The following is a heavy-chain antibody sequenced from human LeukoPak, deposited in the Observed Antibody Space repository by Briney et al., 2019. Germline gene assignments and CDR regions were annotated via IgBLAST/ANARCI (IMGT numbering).Heavy chain of an antibody. CDR2: INHSGST. CDR1: GGSISSGGYY. CDR3: ARGNGYYDSSGYSLSWFDP. V-gene: IGHV4-39*07. J-gene: IGHJ5*02. Sequence: ETLSLTCTVSGGSISSGGYYWSWIRQPPGKGLEWIGEINHSGSTNYNPSLKSRVTISVDTSKNQFSLKLSSVTAADTAVYYCARGNGYYDSSGYSLSWFDPWGQGTLVTVSS. D-gene: IGHD3-22*01.